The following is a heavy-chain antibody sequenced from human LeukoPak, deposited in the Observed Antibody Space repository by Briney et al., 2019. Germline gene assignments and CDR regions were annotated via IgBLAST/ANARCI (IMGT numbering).Heavy chain of an antibody. CDR3: AKNRGHCVDGVCHNYYYMDV. D-gene: IGHD2-8*02. CDR1: GFTFSSFA. J-gene: IGHJ6*03. Sequence: GVLRLSCAASGFTFSSFAMTWVRQAPGKGLEWVSPVSGSAGRTDYADSVKGRFTISRDNLKNTLYLQMNGLRAEDTAVYYCAKNRGHCVDGVCHNYYYMDVWGRGTTVTVSS. V-gene: IGHV3-23*01. CDR2: VSGSAGRT.